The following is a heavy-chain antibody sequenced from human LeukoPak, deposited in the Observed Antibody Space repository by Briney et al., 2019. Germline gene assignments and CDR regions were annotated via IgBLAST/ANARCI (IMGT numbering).Heavy chain of an antibody. CDR2: MNPNSGNT. D-gene: IGHD3-10*01. Sequence: RGASVKVSCKASGYTFTSYDINWVRQATGQGLEWMGWMNPNSGNTGYAQKFQGRVTITRSTSISTAYMELSSLRSEDTAVYYCARGNAVILWFGELDGFDPWGQGTLVTVSS. CDR1: GYTFTSYD. CDR3: ARGNAVILWFGELDGFDP. V-gene: IGHV1-8*03. J-gene: IGHJ5*02.